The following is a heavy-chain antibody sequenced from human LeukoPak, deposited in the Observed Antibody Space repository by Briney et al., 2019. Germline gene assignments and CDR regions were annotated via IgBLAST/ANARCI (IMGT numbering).Heavy chain of an antibody. CDR3: ARDRVRTVATPDYYMDV. CDR1: EGPFSSYA. CDR2: IIPIFGTA. Sequence: GASVKVSCKASEGPFSSYAISWVRQAPGQGLEWMGGIIPIFGTANDAQKFQGRVTITTDESTSTAYMELSSLRSEDTAVYYCARDRVRTVATPDYYMDVWGKGTTVTVSS. V-gene: IGHV1-69*05. D-gene: IGHD4-23*01. J-gene: IGHJ6*03.